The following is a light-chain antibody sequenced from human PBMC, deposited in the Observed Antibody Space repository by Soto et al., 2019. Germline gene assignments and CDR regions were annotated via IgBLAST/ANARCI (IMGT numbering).Light chain of an antibody. CDR1: QSVASRN. Sequence: EIVLTQSPGTLSLSPGERATLSCRASQSVASRNLAWYQQRSGQAPRLLIYDASNRATGIPARFSGRGSGTDFILTISSLEPEDFAVYYCQQRSNWPWTFGQGTKVDIK. CDR2: DAS. CDR3: QQRSNWPWT. V-gene: IGKV3-11*01. J-gene: IGKJ1*01.